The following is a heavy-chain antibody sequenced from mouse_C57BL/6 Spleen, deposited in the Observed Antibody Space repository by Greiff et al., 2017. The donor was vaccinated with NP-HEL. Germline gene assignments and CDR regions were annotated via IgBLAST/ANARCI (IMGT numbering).Heavy chain of an antibody. V-gene: IGHV5-4*01. CDR1: GFTFSSYA. CDR2: ISDGGSYT. J-gene: IGHJ3*01. CDR3: ARELAWCAY. Sequence: EVMLVESGGGLVKPGGSLKLSCAASGFTFSSYAMSWVRQTPEKRLEWVATISDGGSYTYYPDNVKGRFTISRDNAKNNLYLQMSHLKSEDTAMYYCARELAWCAYWGQGTLVTVSA. D-gene: IGHD4-1*01.